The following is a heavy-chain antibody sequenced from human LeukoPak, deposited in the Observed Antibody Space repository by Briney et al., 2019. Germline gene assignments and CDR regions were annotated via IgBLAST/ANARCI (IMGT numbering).Heavy chain of an antibody. CDR3: ARGWLNTARSWDYMDV. Sequence: ASVKVSCKASGYTFTSYYMHWVRQAPGQGLEWMGRINPSGGSTSYAQKFQGRVTMTRDTSTSTVYMELSSLRSEDTAVYYCARGWLNTARSWDYMDVWGKGTTVTVSS. CDR1: GYTFTSYY. D-gene: IGHD5-18*01. J-gene: IGHJ6*03. V-gene: IGHV1-46*01. CDR2: INPSGGST.